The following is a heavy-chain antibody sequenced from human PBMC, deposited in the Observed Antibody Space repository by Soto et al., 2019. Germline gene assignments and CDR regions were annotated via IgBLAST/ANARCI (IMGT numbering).Heavy chain of an antibody. CDR1: GDSVSSNSAG. CDR3: ARDRDSGSYIDY. Sequence: PSQTLSLTCAITGDSVSSNSAGWSWVRQSPSRGLEWLGRTYYRSKWYYEYAVSVRGRITINPDTSKNQYSLQLNSVTPEDTAVYYCARDRDSGSYIDYWGQGTLVTVSS. V-gene: IGHV6-1*01. CDR2: TYYRSKWYY. D-gene: IGHD1-26*01. J-gene: IGHJ4*02.